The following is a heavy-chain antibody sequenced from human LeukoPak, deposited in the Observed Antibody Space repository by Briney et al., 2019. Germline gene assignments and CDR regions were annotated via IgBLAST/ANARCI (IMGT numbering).Heavy chain of an antibody. CDR1: GFTFSSYW. J-gene: IGHJ6*03. CDR3: AKEDSGYDFYYYYYMDV. V-gene: IGHV3-7*03. CDR2: IKQDGSEK. Sequence: GGSLRLSCAASGFTFSSYWMSWVRQAPGKGLEWVANIKQDGSEKYYVDSVKGRFTISRDNSKNTLYLQMNSLRAEDTAVYYCAKEDSGYDFYYYYYMDVWGKGTTVTVSS. D-gene: IGHD5-12*01.